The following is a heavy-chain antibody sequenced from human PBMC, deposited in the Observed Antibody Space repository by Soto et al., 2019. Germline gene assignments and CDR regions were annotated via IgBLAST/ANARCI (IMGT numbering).Heavy chain of an antibody. V-gene: IGHV3-30*18. CDR3: AKDRADILTGSTADY. J-gene: IGHJ4*02. Sequence: GGSLRLSCAASGFTFSSYGMHWVRQAPGKGLEWVAVISYDGSNKYYADSVKGRFTISRDNSKNTLYLQMSSLRAEDTAVYYCAKDRADILTGSTADYWGQGTLVTVSS. CDR1: GFTFSSYG. D-gene: IGHD3-9*01. CDR2: ISYDGSNK.